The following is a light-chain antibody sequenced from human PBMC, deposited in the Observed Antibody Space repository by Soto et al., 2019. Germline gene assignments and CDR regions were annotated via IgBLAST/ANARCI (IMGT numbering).Light chain of an antibody. CDR1: QTVYSSL. J-gene: IGKJ5*01. V-gene: IGKV3-20*01. CDR3: QQYGNAPIT. CDR2: GAS. Sequence: DTVLTQSPGTLSLSPGERATLSCRAAQTVYSSLLAWYQQKPGQAPRLLIYGASSRATGIPDRFSGSGSGTDFTLTISRVEPEDFAVYHCQQYGNAPITFGQGTRLEIK.